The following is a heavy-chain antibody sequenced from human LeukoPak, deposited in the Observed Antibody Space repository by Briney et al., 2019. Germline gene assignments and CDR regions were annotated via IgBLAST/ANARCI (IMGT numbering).Heavy chain of an antibody. CDR3: GRPLYGDEIDY. Sequence: GGSLRLSCAASGFTVSNSYMILVRQAPGKGLEWVSIIYGGGSTYYADSVKGRFTISRDNSKNTLYLQMNSLRVEDTAVYYCGRPLYGDEIDYWGQGTLVTVYS. CDR1: GFTVSNSY. V-gene: IGHV3-66*02. CDR2: IYGGGST. D-gene: IGHD4-17*01. J-gene: IGHJ4*02.